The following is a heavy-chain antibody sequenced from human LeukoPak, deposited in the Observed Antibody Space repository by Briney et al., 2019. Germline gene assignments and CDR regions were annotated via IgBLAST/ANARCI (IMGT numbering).Heavy chain of an antibody. D-gene: IGHD2-21*01. J-gene: IGHJ6*03. CDR3: AGGVVRYYYYYMDV. Sequence: SETLSLTCTVSGGSISSYYWSWIRQPPGKGLEWIGYIYYSGSTNYNPSLKSRVTISVDTSKNQFSLKLSSVTAADTAVYYCAGGVVRYYYYYMDVWGKGTTVTISS. V-gene: IGHV4-59*12. CDR1: GGSISSYY. CDR2: IYYSGST.